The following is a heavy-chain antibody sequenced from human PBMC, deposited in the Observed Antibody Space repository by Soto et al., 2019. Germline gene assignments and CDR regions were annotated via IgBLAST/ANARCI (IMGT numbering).Heavy chain of an antibody. D-gene: IGHD5-18*01. V-gene: IGHV3-30*18. Sequence: PGGSLRLSCAASGFTFSSYGMHWVRQAPGKGLEWVAVISYDGSNKYYADSVKGRFTISRDNSKNTLYLQMNSLRAEDTAVYYCAKDRFVDTAMVNRDDNYRLDVPGRRSTVTGSS. CDR3: AKDRFVDTAMVNRDDNYRLDV. CDR1: GFTFSSYG. J-gene: IGHJ6*02. CDR2: ISYDGSNK.